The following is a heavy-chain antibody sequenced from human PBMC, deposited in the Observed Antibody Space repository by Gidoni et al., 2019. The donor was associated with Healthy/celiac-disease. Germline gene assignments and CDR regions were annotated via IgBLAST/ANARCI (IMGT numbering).Heavy chain of an antibody. V-gene: IGHV4-34*01. D-gene: IGHD5-12*01. CDR2: INHSGST. CDR1: GGSFSGYY. J-gene: IGHJ4*02. CDR3: ARPLVEMATIGLAD. Sequence: QVQLQQWGAGLLKPSETLALTCAVYGGSFSGYYWSWIRQPPGKGLEWIGEINHSGSTNYNPSLKSRVTISVDTSKNQFSLKLSSVTAADTAVYYCARPLVEMATIGLADWGQGTLVTVSS.